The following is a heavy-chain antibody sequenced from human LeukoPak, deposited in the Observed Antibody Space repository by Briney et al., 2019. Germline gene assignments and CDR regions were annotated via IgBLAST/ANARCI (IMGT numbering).Heavy chain of an antibody. D-gene: IGHD3-22*01. Sequence: GGSLRLSCAASGFTFSNYGVHWVRQAPGKGLEWVAVIWHDDKYYADSVKGRFTISRDNSKNTLYLQMNSLRAEDTALYYCARDGDSSGYSFDYWGQGTLVTVSS. CDR2: IWHDDK. J-gene: IGHJ4*02. CDR3: ARDGDSSGYSFDY. V-gene: IGHV3-33*01. CDR1: GFTFSNYG.